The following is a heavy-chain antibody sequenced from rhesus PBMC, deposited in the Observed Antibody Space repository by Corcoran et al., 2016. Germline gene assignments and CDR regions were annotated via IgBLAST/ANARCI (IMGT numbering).Heavy chain of an antibody. Sequence: QVQLQGSGPAVGKPSETLSLTRAVSGGSISSSNGWSWIRQSPGKGLEWIGGIYGSGRSTEYNPSLKSRVNISIDTAKNQFSLKLSSVTAADTAVYYCARRGAAGLDYWGQGVLVTVSS. V-gene: IGHV4-93*02. CDR2: IYGSGRST. CDR1: GGSISSSNG. D-gene: IGHD6-13*01. CDR3: ARRGAAGLDY. J-gene: IGHJ4*01.